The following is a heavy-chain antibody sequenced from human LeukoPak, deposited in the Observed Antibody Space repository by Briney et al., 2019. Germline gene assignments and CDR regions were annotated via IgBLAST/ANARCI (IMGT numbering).Heavy chain of an antibody. CDR3: ASQSGQLVLVY. J-gene: IGHJ4*02. CDR2: IYHSGST. CDR1: GYSISSGCY. V-gene: IGHV4-38-2*02. D-gene: IGHD6-6*01. Sequence: SETLSLTCTVSGYSISSGCYWGWIRQPPGKGLEWIGSIYHSGSTYYNPSLKSRVTISVDTSKNQFSLKLSSVTAADTAVYYCASQSGQLVLVYWGQGTLVPVSS.